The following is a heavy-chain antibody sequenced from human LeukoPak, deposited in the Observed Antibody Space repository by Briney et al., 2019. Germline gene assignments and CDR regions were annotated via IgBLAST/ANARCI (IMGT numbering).Heavy chain of an antibody. CDR1: GSTFSSYA. CDR3: ARAGSEYSSGWREISYYFDY. Sequence: ASVKVSCKASGSTFSSYAISWVRQAPGQGLEWMGGIIPIFGTANYAQKFQGRVTITADESTSTAYMELSSLRSEDTAVYYCARAGSEYSSGWREISYYFDYWGQGTLVTVSS. CDR2: IIPIFGTA. J-gene: IGHJ4*02. D-gene: IGHD6-19*01. V-gene: IGHV1-69*13.